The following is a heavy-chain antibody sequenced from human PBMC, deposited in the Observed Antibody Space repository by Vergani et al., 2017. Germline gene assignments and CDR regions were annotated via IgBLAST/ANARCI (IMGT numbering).Heavy chain of an antibody. Sequence: QVQLVESGGNLVQPGRSLRLSCAAAGLKFSNFGMHWVRQVPGKGLEWVAFISYNGGNQYYADYVQGRFTISRDNTKNILYLQMSSLRVEDTALYYCTRDVADTHSSIWPLNYHYFMDVWGEGTTVTVSS. D-gene: IGHD6-13*01. CDR2: ISYNGGNQ. J-gene: IGHJ6*03. CDR1: GLKFSNFG. V-gene: IGHV3-33*05. CDR3: TRDVADTHSSIWPLNYHYFMDV.